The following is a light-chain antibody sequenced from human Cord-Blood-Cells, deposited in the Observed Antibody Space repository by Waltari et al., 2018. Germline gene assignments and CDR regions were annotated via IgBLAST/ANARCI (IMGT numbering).Light chain of an antibody. CDR1: SSDVGGYNY. J-gene: IGLJ1*01. V-gene: IGLV2-14*01. CDR2: DVS. Sequence: QSALTQPASVSGSPGQSITIPCTGTSSDVGGYNYVYWYQQHPGKAPKLMVYDVSKPPSGVSTRLCGYRAGNTASLTISGLKAEEEADYYCSSNTSSSTYVFGAGTKVPDL. CDR3: SSNTSSSTYV.